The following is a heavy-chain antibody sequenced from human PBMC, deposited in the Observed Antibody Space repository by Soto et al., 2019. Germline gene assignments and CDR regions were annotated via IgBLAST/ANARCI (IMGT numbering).Heavy chain of an antibody. CDR2: IKSKTDGGTT. CDR1: GFTFSNAW. V-gene: IGHV3-15*01. Sequence: PGGFLRFSCAASGFTFSNAWMILVRQAPGKGLEWVGRIKSKTDGGTTDYAAPVKGRFTISRDDSKNTLYLQMNSLKTEDTAVYDCTKDRSGWHYYYYGMDVWGQGNKVTVSS. D-gene: IGHD6-19*01. CDR3: TKDRSGWHYYYYGMDV. J-gene: IGHJ6*02.